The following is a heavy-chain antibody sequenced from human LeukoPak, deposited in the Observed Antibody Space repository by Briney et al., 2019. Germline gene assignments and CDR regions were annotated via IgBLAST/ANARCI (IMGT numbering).Heavy chain of an antibody. V-gene: IGHV4-31*03. J-gene: IGHJ5*02. D-gene: IGHD2-2*01. Sequence: SETLSLTCTVSGGSISSGGYYWSWIRQHPGKGLEWIGYIYYSGSTYYNPSLKSRVTISVDTSKNQFSLKLSSVTAADTAVYYCARGYCSSTSCYPNWFDPWGQGTLVTVSS. CDR3: ARGYCSSTSCYPNWFDP. CDR1: GGSISSGGYY. CDR2: IYYSGST.